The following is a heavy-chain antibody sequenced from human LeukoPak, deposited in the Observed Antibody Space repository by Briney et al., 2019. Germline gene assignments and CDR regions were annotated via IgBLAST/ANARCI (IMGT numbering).Heavy chain of an antibody. V-gene: IGHV3-11*01. J-gene: IGHJ4*02. Sequence: GGSLRLSCAASGFTFSDYYMSWIRQAPGKGLEWVSYISSSGSTIYYADSVKGRFTISRDNAKNSLYLQMNSLRAEDTAVYYCARDHDSSSWFFDYWGQGTLVTVSS. CDR3: ARDHDSSSWFFDY. CDR1: GFTFSDYY. CDR2: ISSSGSTI. D-gene: IGHD6-13*01.